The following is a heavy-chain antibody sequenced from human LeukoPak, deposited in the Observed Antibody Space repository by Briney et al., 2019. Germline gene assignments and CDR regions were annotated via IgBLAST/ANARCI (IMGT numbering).Heavy chain of an antibody. V-gene: IGHV3-7*03. CDR2: INHNGNVN. CDR1: GFTFSSYW. D-gene: IGHD3-22*01. Sequence: GGSLRLSCAASGFTFSSYWMNWARQAPGKGLEWVASINHNGNVNYYVDSVKGRFTISRDNAKNSLYLQMHNLRAEDTALYYCAKGRNYDSSGSAFDYWGQGTLVTVSS. J-gene: IGHJ4*02. CDR3: AKGRNYDSSGSAFDY.